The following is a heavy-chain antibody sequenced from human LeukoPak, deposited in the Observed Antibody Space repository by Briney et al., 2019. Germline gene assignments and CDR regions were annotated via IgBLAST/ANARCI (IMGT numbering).Heavy chain of an antibody. CDR1: GFTFSSSA. J-gene: IGHJ3*02. CDR2: ISGSGGST. V-gene: IGHV3-23*01. Sequence: PGGSLRLSCAASGFTFSSSAMHWVRQAPGKGLERVSAISGSGGSTYYADSAKGRFTISRDNSKNTLYLQMNSLRAEDTAVYYCASRIAVAGTTLAPGAFDIWGQGTIGTVSS. CDR3: ASRIAVAGTTLAPGAFDI. D-gene: IGHD6-19*01.